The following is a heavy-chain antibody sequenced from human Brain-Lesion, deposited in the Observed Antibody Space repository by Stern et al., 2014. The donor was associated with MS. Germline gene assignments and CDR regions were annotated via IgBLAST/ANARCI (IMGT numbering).Heavy chain of an antibody. CDR1: GYTFSSYD. CDR2: MNPYRGNT. J-gene: IGHJ4*02. V-gene: IGHV1-8*01. Sequence: VQLVESEAEVKKPGASVKVSCKASGYTFSSYDITWVRQASGHGLEWMGWMNPYRGNTGYAQKLKGRVSMPSAPSISTVYMDLPSLTSDDTAVYFGARAVRNQLLSEYWGQGTLVTVSS. CDR3: ARAVRNQLLSEY. D-gene: IGHD2-2*01.